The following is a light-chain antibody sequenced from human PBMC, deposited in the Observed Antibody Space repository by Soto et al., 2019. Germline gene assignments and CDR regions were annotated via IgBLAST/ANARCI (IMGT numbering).Light chain of an antibody. CDR1: QSVSSN. CDR3: QQYNNCPRT. CDR2: GAS. V-gene: IGKV3-15*01. Sequence: EIVMTQSPATLSVSPGGGAALSCRASQSVSSNLAWYQQKPGQAPRLLIYGASTRATGIPGRFSGSGSGTEFTLTISSLQSEDFAVYYCQQYNNCPRTFGQGTKVEIK. J-gene: IGKJ1*01.